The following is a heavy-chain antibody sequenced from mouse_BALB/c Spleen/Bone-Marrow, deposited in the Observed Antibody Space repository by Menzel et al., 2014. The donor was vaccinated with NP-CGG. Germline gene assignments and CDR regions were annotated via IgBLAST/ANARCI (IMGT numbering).Heavy chain of an antibody. D-gene: IGHD1-1*01. CDR1: DYAFSNNW. J-gene: IGHJ4*01. Sequence: VQLQESGAEMVRPGSSVKISCKASDYAFSNNWMNWMKQRPGQGLEWIGQIYPGDGDTNYNGKFKGKATLTADKSSSIAYMQLSSLTSEDSAVYFCHYFGSDYYVMDYWGQGTSVTVSS. CDR2: IYPGDGDT. CDR3: HYFGSDYYVMDY. V-gene: IGHV1-80*01.